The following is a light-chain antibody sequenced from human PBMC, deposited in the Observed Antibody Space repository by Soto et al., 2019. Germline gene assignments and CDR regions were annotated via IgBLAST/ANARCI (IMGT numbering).Light chain of an antibody. CDR3: QQYGRSIT. J-gene: IGKJ5*01. V-gene: IGKV3-20*01. CDR1: ETVNSNY. CDR2: GAS. Sequence: DIVLTQSPGTLSLSPGERATLSCRASETVNSNYLAWYQHKRGQAPRLLIYGASSRATGIPDRFSGSGSGTDFTLTITRLEPEDFAVFYCQQYGRSITFGQGTRLEIK.